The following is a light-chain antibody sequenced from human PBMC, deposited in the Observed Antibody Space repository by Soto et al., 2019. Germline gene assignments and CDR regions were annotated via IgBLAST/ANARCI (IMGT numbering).Light chain of an antibody. CDR2: GAS. CDR1: PGVSSN. V-gene: IGKV3-15*01. Sequence: IVMTQSPATLSVSPGERATLSCRASPGVSSNLAWYQQKPGQAPRLLVYGASTRATGIPARSSGSGSGTEFTLTIGSLQSEDFVVYYCQQYSNWPPTFGQGTKVDIK. CDR3: QQYSNWPPT. J-gene: IGKJ1*01.